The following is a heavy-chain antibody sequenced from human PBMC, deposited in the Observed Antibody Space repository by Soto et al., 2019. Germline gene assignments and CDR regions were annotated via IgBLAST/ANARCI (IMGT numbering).Heavy chain of an antibody. CDR3: ARGAADTAMVDS. CDR1: CGSISSYY. D-gene: IGHD5-18*01. V-gene: IGHV4-59*01. CDR2: IYYSGST. J-gene: IGHJ4*02. Sequence: PSETLSLTCTVSCGSISSYYWSWIRQPPGKGLEWIGYIYYSGSTFYNPSLKSRVTISIHTSKSQFSLQLTSVTAADTAVYYCARGAADTAMVDSWGQGTLVTVSS.